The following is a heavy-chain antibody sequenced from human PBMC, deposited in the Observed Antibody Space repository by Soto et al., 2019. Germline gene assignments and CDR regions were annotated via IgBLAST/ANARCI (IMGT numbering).Heavy chain of an antibody. CDR3: AAGGTRWLHSPFDY. D-gene: IGHD1-1*01. V-gene: IGHV1-24*01. J-gene: IGHJ4*02. Sequence: QVQLLQSGAEVKKPGASVKVSCKVSGHTLTELSMHWVRQAPGRGLVWMGGFDPEDGETIFAQKFQGRVTMTEDTSTDSTYMELTSLRSEDTALYYCAAGGTRWLHSPFDYWGQGTLVTISS. CDR2: FDPEDGET. CDR1: GHTLTELS.